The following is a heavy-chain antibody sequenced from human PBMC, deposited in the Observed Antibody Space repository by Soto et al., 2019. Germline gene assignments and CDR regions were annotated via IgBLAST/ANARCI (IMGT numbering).Heavy chain of an antibody. CDR2: IIPILGIA. V-gene: IGHV1-69*02. CDR1: GGTFSSYT. CDR3: ASLTLTGTTHNWFDA. Sequence: SVKVSCKASGGTFSSYTISWVRQAPGQGLEWMGRIIPILGIANYAQKFQGRFTITADKSTSTAYMELSSLRSEDTAVYYCASLTLTGTTHNWFDAWGEGTLVTVSS. J-gene: IGHJ5*02. D-gene: IGHD1-20*01.